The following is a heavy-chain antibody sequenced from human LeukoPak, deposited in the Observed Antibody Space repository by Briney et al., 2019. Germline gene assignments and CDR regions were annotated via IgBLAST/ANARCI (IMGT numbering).Heavy chain of an antibody. CDR1: GFTFSSYA. Sequence: GSLRLSCAASGFTFSSYAMSWVRQPPGKGLEWIGSIYYSGSTYYNPSLKSRVTISVDTSKNQFSLKLSSVTAADTAVYYCARFAAGIAAAGTGDYWGQGTLVTVSS. CDR2: IYYSGST. V-gene: IGHV4-39*01. D-gene: IGHD6-13*01. CDR3: ARFAAGIAAAGTGDY. J-gene: IGHJ4*02.